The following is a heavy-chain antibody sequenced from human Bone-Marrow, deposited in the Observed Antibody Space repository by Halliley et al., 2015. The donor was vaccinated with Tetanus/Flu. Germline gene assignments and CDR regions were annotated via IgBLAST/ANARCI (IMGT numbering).Heavy chain of an antibody. CDR1: GFVFDDYA. D-gene: IGHD3-22*01. V-gene: IGHV3-9*01. CDR2: ISWDSGSM. Sequence: SLRLSCAASGFVFDDYAMHWVRQAPGKGLEWVSGISWDSGSMAYADSVKGRFTISRDSAKNSLYLQMNSLTPEDTGIYYCANDNRRWFHRSGYLDCWGQGTLVTVSS. CDR3: ANDNRRWFHRSGYLDC. J-gene: IGHJ4*02.